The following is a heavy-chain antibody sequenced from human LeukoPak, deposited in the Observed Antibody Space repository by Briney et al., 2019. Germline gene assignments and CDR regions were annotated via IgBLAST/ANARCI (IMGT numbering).Heavy chain of an antibody. Sequence: SETLSLTCTVSGGSICSYYWGWIRQPPGKGLEWIASIYYSGSTYYNPSLKSRVTISVDTSKNQLSLKLSSLTAADTAVYYCARHEYSGSYYGLSWFDPWGQGTLVTVSS. V-gene: IGHV4-39*01. J-gene: IGHJ5*02. CDR3: ARHEYSGSYYGLSWFDP. CDR1: GGSICSYY. D-gene: IGHD1-26*01. CDR2: IYYSGST.